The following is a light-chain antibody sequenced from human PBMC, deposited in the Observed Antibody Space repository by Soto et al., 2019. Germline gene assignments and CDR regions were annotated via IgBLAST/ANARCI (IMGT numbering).Light chain of an antibody. CDR2: TAS. V-gene: IGKV3-15*01. CDR3: QQYNNWPRT. J-gene: IGKJ1*01. Sequence: EIVMTQSPATLSVSPGERATLSCRASQSISNNLAWYQQKPGQAPRLLIYTASTRATGIPARFSGSGSGTEFTLTITSLQSEDFAVYYCQQYNNWPRTFGQGTKVESK. CDR1: QSISNN.